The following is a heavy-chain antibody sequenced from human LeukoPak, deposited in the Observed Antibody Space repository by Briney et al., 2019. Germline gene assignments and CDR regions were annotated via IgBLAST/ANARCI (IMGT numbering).Heavy chain of an antibody. CDR2: ISVSGDNT. Sequence: GGSLRLSCAASGFTFSTYAMSWVRQAPGKGLEWVSVISVSGDNTYYADSVKGRFTISRDDSKNTLHLQLNSLRAEDTAVYYCAREVQVGGLLSLDYWGQGTLVTVSS. CDR3: AREVQVGGLLSLDY. V-gene: IGHV3-23*01. J-gene: IGHJ4*02. CDR1: GFTFSTYA. D-gene: IGHD3-10*01.